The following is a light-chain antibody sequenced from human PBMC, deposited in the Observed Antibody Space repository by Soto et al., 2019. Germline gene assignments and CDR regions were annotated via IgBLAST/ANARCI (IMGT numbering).Light chain of an antibody. Sequence: QSALTQPASVSGSPGQSIAISFTGASIDVGGYNYVSWYQQHPGKAPKLMIYDVASRPSVVSDRFSGSKSGNTASLTISGLQADDEADYYCSSYTSSSTLYVFGTGTKVTVL. J-gene: IGLJ1*01. CDR3: SSYTSSSTLYV. CDR1: SIDVGGYNY. V-gene: IGLV2-14*03. CDR2: DVA.